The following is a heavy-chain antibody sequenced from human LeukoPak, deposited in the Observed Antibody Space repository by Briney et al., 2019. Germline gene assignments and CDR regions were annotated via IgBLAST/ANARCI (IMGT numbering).Heavy chain of an antibody. V-gene: IGHV3-7*01. CDR1: GFTFSSYW. Sequence: PGGSLRLSCAASGFTFSSYWMSWVRQAPGKGLEWVANIKQDGSEKYYVDSVKGRFTISRDNAKNSLYLQMNSLRAEDTAVYYCARMVADKSHELLWFGELSGPPVHYFDYWGQGTLVTVSS. J-gene: IGHJ4*02. D-gene: IGHD3-10*01. CDR2: IKQDGSEK. CDR3: ARMVADKSHELLWFGELSGPPVHYFDY.